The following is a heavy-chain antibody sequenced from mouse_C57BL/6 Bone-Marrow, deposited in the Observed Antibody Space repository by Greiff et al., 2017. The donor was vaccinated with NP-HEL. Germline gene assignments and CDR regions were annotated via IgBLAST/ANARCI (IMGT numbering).Heavy chain of an antibody. D-gene: IGHD2-5*01. Sequence: QVQLQQSGPELVKPGASVKISCKASGYSFTSYYIHWVKQRPGQGLEWIGWIYPGSGNTKYNEKFKGKATLTADTSSSTASMQLSSLTSCDTAVYYCAPHSNGFAYWGQGTLVTVSA. V-gene: IGHV1-66*01. CDR1: GYSFTSYY. CDR2: IYPGSGNT. CDR3: APHSNGFAY. J-gene: IGHJ3*01.